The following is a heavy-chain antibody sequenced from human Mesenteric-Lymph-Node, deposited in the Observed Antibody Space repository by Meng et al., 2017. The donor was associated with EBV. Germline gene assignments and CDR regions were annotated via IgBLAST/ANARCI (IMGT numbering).Heavy chain of an antibody. V-gene: IGHV3-23*01. CDR3: AKEGKGVRALDY. J-gene: IGHJ4*02. CDR1: GFTFSSNA. CDR2: ITRSGDST. D-gene: IGHD1-26*01. Sequence: EVQLLESGGGLVQPGGSLRLSCAASGFTFSSNAMSWVRQAPGKGLEWVSAITRSGDSTYYVDSVKGRFTISRDNSNNTVYLQLNSLRAEDTAVYYCAKEGKGVRALDYWGQGTLVTVAS.